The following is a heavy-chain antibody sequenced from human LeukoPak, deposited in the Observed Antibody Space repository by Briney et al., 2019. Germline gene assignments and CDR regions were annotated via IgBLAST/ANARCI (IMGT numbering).Heavy chain of an antibody. CDR2: ISAYNGNT. Sequence: ASVKVSCKASGYTFTSYGISWVRQAPGQGLEWMGWISAYNGNTNYAQKLQCRVTMTTDTSTSTAYMEMRSLRSDATAVYYCARDHGYCSSTSCYIGYYMDVWGKGTTVTVSS. D-gene: IGHD2-2*02. J-gene: IGHJ6*03. CDR3: ARDHGYCSSTSCYIGYYMDV. CDR1: GYTFTSYG. V-gene: IGHV1-18*01.